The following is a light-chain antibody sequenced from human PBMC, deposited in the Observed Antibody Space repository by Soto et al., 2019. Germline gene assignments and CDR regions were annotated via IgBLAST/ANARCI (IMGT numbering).Light chain of an antibody. J-gene: IGKJ1*01. CDR3: QQYYSYPQT. CDR1: QSISSW. V-gene: IGKV1-5*01. CDR2: DAS. Sequence: DIQMTQSPSTLSASVGDRVTITCRASQSISSWLAWYQQKPGKAPKLLIYDASSLESGVPSRFSGIGTGTDFTLTISCLQSEDFATYYCQQYYSYPQTFGEGTKVAIK.